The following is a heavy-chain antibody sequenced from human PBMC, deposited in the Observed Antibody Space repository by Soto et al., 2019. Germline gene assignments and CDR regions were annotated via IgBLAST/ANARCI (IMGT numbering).Heavy chain of an antibody. CDR3: AKGGSYFYYYGLDV. D-gene: IGHD1-26*01. Sequence: PGGSLRLSCAASGFTFSNYAMTWVRQAPGKGLEWVSAISGSGAYIYYADSVRGRFTMSRDNSKNTVFLQMTSLRAEDTAVYYCAKGGSYFYYYGLDVWGQGTTVTVSS. V-gene: IGHV3-23*01. CDR1: GFTFSNYA. J-gene: IGHJ6*02. CDR2: ISGSGAYI.